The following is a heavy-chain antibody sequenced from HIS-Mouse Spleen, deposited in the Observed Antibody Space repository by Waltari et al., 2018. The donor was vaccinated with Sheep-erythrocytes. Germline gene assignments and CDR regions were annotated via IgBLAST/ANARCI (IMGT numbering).Heavy chain of an antibody. J-gene: IGHJ3*02. CDR2: IRSSSSYI. CDR3: ARDSTSDAFDI. D-gene: IGHD6-6*01. CDR1: GFTFSSYS. Sequence: EVQLVESGGGLVKPGGSLRLSCAASGFTFSSYSMNWVRQAPGRGLGGVSSIRSSSSYIYYADSVKGRVTISRDNAKNSLYLQMNSLRAEDTAVYYCARDSTSDAFDIWGQGTMVTVSS. V-gene: IGHV3-21*01.